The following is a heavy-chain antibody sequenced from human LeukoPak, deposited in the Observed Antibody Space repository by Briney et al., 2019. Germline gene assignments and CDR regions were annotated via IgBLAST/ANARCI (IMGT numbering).Heavy chain of an antibody. CDR3: ARGARYGGSFSYYYYRMDV. CDR1: GGTFSSYA. Sequence: ASVKVSCKASGGTFSSYAISWVRQAPGQGLEWMGGIIPIFGTANYAQKFQGRVTITADESTSTAYMELSSLRSEDTAVYYCARGARYGGSFSYYYYRMDVWGQGTTVTVSS. CDR2: IIPIFGTA. V-gene: IGHV1-69*13. D-gene: IGHD2-15*01. J-gene: IGHJ6*02.